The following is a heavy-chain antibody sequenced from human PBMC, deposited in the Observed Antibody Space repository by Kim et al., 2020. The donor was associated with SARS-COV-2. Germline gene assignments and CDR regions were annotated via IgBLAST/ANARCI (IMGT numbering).Heavy chain of an antibody. CDR3: TTEPASPTYGMDV. Sequence: GGSLRLSCAASGFTFSNAWMSWVRQAPGKGLEWVGRIKSKTDGGTTDYAAPVKGRFTISRDDSKNTLYLQMNSLKTEDTAVYYCTTEPASPTYGMDVWGQGTTVTVSS. CDR2: IKSKTDGGTT. CDR1: GFTFSNAW. D-gene: IGHD2-2*01. V-gene: IGHV3-15*01. J-gene: IGHJ6*02.